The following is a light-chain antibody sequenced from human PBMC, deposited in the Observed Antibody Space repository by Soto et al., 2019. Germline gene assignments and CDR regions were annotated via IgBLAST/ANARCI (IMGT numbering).Light chain of an antibody. CDR2: DVH. Sequence: QSVLTQPASVSGSPGQSITISCTGTRTDVDGHDYVSWYQQHPGQAPKLIIFDVHNRPSGVSSRFSGSKSGDTASLTISGLHAEDDGDYYCGSYTASAPFYVFGTGTKVTVL. V-gene: IGLV2-14*03. J-gene: IGLJ1*01. CDR3: GSYTASAPFYV. CDR1: RTDVDGHDY.